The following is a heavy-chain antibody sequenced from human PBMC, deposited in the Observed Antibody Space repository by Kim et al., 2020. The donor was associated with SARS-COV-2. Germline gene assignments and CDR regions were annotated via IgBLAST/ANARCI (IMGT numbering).Heavy chain of an antibody. CDR3: ARGGNSRLTTFDP. V-gene: IGHV4-59*09. D-gene: IGHD6-13*01. J-gene: IGHJ5*02. Sequence: NYNPSLKSRVTISVDTSKNQFSLTLSSVTAADTAVYYCARGGNSRLTTFDPWGQGTLLTVSS.